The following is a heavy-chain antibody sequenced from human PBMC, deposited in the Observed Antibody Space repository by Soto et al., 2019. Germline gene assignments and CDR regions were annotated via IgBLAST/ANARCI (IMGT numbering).Heavy chain of an antibody. CDR2: ISDGGTTI. CDR3: TSVLDLDY. J-gene: IGHJ4*02. V-gene: IGHV3-74*01. Sequence: GGSLRLSCAASVFSFSNAWMHWVRQVPGEGLEWVATISDGGTTINTADSVKGRFTVSRDDAKNTVYLQMNSLRAGDTALYYCTSVLDLDYWGQGTLVTVSS. CDR1: VFSFSNAW. D-gene: IGHD2-8*02.